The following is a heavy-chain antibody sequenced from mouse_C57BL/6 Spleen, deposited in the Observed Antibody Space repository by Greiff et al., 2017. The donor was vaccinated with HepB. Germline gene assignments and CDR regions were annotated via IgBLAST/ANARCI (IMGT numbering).Heavy chain of an antibody. CDR2: IYPRSGNT. CDR1: GYTFTSYG. D-gene: IGHD1-1*01. V-gene: IGHV1-81*01. Sequence: QVQLQQSGAELARPGASVKQSCKASGYTFTSYGISWVKQRTGQGLEWIGEIYPRSGNTYYNEKFKGKATLTADKSSSTAYMELRSLTSEDSAVYFCARGGYYGSFDYWGQGTTLTVSS. J-gene: IGHJ2*01. CDR3: ARGGYYGSFDY.